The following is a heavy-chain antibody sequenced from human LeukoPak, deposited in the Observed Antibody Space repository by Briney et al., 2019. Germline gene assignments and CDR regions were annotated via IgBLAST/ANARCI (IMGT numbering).Heavy chain of an antibody. D-gene: IGHD3-10*01. Sequence: PGGSLTLSCAASGFTFSSYWMSWVRQAPGKGLEWVANIKQDGSEKYYVDSVKGRFTISRDNAKNALYLHRTRLRAEDTALYYCARDPSGRASHLDYWGQGTLVTVSS. CDR2: IKQDGSEK. V-gene: IGHV3-7*01. CDR3: ARDPSGRASHLDY. J-gene: IGHJ4*02. CDR1: GFTFSSYW.